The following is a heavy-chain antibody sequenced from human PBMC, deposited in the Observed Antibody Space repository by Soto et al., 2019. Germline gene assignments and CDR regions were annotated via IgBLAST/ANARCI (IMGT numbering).Heavy chain of an antibody. D-gene: IGHD3-10*01. CDR3: ARHSTSAPKDY. CDR2: IYPGDSDT. CDR1: GYSFTTYW. J-gene: IGHJ4*01. Sequence: GESLKISCKGSGYSFTTYWIAWVRQMPGKGLEWVGIIYPGDSDTRYSPSFEGHVTISVDKSISTAFLQWNSLKASDNAIYYCARHSTSAPKDYWGQGALVTVSS. V-gene: IGHV5-51*01.